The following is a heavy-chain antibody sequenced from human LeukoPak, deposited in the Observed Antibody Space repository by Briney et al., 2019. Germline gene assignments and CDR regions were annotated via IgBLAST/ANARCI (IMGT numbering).Heavy chain of an antibody. CDR1: GGSFSGYY. D-gene: IGHD3-10*01. CDR2: INHSGST. Sequence: SETLSLTCAVYGGSFSGYYWGWIRQPPGKGLEWIGEINHSGSTNYNPSLNSRVTISVDTSKNQFSLKLSSVTAADTAVYYCARGLRITMVQLRRRRGYYFDYWGQGTLVTVSS. CDR3: ARGLRITMVQLRRRRGYYFDY. J-gene: IGHJ4*02. V-gene: IGHV4-34*01.